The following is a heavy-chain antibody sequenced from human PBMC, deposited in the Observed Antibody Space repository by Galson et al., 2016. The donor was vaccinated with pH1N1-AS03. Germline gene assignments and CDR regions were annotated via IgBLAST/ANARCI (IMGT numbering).Heavy chain of an antibody. J-gene: IGHJ3*01. CDR1: GYAFTDYY. CDR2: INTDSGGT. D-gene: IGHD6-13*01. Sequence: SMKVSCKASGYAFTDYYMHLLRQAPGQGLEWMAWINTDSGGTDYAQKFRGRVTMTRDASISTTYMELSSLRSDDTAVYYCVRGSPHSSSTNYAFEVWGRGTMVTVSS. V-gene: IGHV1-2*02. CDR3: VRGSPHSSSTNYAFEV.